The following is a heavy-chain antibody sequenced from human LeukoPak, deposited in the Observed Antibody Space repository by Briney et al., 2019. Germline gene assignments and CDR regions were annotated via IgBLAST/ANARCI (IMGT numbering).Heavy chain of an antibody. Sequence: SETLSLTCTVSGGSISSYYWSWIRQPPGKGLEWIGYIYYSGSTNYNPSFKSRVTISVDTSKNQFSLKLSSVTAADTAVYYCARVVSTAYYYYYMDVWGKGTTVTVSS. CDR3: ARVVSTAYYYYYMDV. V-gene: IGHV4-59*01. J-gene: IGHJ6*03. D-gene: IGHD4-17*01. CDR1: GGSISSYY. CDR2: IYYSGST.